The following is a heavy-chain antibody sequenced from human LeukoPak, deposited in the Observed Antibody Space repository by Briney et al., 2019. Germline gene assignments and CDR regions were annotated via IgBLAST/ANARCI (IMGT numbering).Heavy chain of an antibody. D-gene: IGHD2-2*01. Sequence: SETLSLTCTVSGGSISDYYWNWMRQPPGKGLEWIGYIYYSGRTDYNPSLRSRVSISVDTSKNQFSLKLSSVTAADTAVYYCARQYQLQDNWFDPWGQGTLVTVSS. CDR2: IYYSGRT. J-gene: IGHJ5*02. CDR3: ARQYQLQDNWFDP. V-gene: IGHV4-59*12. CDR1: GGSISDYY.